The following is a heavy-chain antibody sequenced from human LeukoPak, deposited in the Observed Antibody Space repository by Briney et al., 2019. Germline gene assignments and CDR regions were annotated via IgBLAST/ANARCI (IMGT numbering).Heavy chain of an antibody. CDR3: ARDIAPEGGLDY. D-gene: IGHD6-13*01. CDR2: ISGSGGST. V-gene: IGHV3-23*01. CDR1: GFTFSSYA. J-gene: IGHJ4*02. Sequence: GGSLRLSCAASGFTFSSYAMSWVRQAPGKGLEWVSAISGSGGSTNYADSVKGRFTISRDNSKNTLYLQMNSLRAEDTAVYYCARDIAPEGGLDYWGQGTLVTVSS.